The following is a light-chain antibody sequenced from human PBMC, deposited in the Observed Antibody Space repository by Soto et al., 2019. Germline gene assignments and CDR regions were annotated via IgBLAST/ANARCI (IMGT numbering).Light chain of an antibody. CDR3: QHRSNWPPIT. CDR2: DAS. CDR1: QSVSSY. J-gene: IGKJ5*01. Sequence: EIVLTQSPATLSLSPGERATLSCRASQSVSSYLAWYQQKRGQAPRLLIYDASNRATGIPARFSGSGSGTDFTLTISTLEPEDFAVYYCQHRSNWPPITFGQGTRLEIK. V-gene: IGKV3-11*01.